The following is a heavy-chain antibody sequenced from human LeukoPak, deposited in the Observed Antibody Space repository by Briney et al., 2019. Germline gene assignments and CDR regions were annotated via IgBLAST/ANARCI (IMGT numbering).Heavy chain of an antibody. Sequence: PGGSLRLSCAASGFTFSSYAMSWVRQAPGKGLEWVSAISGSGGSTYYADSVKDRFTISRDNSKNTLYLQMNSLRAEDTAVYYCAKVNGVVPAASLIDYWGQGTLVTVSS. CDR1: GFTFSSYA. D-gene: IGHD2-2*01. CDR2: ISGSGGST. V-gene: IGHV3-23*01. J-gene: IGHJ4*02. CDR3: AKVNGVVPAASLIDY.